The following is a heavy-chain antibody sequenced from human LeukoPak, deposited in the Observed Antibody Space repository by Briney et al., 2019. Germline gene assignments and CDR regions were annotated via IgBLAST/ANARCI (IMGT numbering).Heavy chain of an antibody. CDR3: ANGGRGPNAFDI. CDR1: GGSISSGGYY. Sequence: SQTLSLTCTVSGGSISSGGYYWSWIRQHPGKGLEWIGYIYYSGSTYYNPSLKCRVTISVDTSKNQFSLKLSSVTAADTAVYYCANGGRGPNAFDIWGQGTMVTVSS. CDR2: IYYSGST. D-gene: IGHD3-10*01. J-gene: IGHJ3*02. V-gene: IGHV4-31*03.